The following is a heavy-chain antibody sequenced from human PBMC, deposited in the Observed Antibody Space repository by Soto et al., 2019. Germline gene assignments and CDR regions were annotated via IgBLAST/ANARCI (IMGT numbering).Heavy chain of an antibody. D-gene: IGHD5-12*01. V-gene: IGHV1-2*02. Sequence: ASLKVSCKASAYTFTGYYMHWVLQAPGQGLELMGWINPNSGGTNYAQKFQGRVTMTRDTSISTAYMELSRLRSDDTAVYYCATIMAGYDTYDYWGQGTLVTVYS. CDR2: INPNSGGT. CDR1: AYTFTGYY. J-gene: IGHJ4*02. CDR3: ATIMAGYDTYDY.